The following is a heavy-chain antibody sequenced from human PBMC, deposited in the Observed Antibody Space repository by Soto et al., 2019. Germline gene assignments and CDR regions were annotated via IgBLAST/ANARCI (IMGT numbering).Heavy chain of an antibody. CDR2: IHSSGST. Sequence: SETLSLTCTVSGGSVSSGNYFWSWIRQPPGKGLEWIGYIHSSGSTNYNPSLKSRVTISADTSRNQFSLRLTSVTAADTAVYYCAILTKPTAVTTAFRGGYGLDVWGQGTTVTVSS. CDR3: AILTKPTAVTTAFRGGYGLDV. CDR1: GGSVSSGNYF. J-gene: IGHJ6*02. V-gene: IGHV4-61*01. D-gene: IGHD4-17*01.